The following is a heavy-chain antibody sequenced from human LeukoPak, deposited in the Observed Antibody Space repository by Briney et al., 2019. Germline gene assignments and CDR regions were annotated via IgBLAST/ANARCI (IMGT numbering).Heavy chain of an antibody. D-gene: IGHD3-22*01. CDR1: GYTFTSYD. CDR3: ARTDYFDSSGYKYYFDY. J-gene: IGHJ4*02. CDR2: MNPNSGNT. V-gene: IGHV1-8*01. Sequence: EASVKVSCKASGYTFTSYDINWVRQATGQGLEWMGWMNPNSGNTGYAQKFQGRVTMTRNTAISTAYMELSSLRSEDTAVYYCARTDYFDSSGYKYYFDYWGPGTLVTVSS.